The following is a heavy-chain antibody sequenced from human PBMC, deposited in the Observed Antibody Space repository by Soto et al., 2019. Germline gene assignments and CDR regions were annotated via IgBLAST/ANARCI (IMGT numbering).Heavy chain of an antibody. J-gene: IGHJ4*02. CDR1: GFSVNNLF. D-gene: IGHD3-3*01. Sequence: EVQLVESGGGLVQPGGSLRLSCAASGFSVNNLFMTWVRQAPGKGLEWVSVISSDGRTYYADSVKGRFTISRDISKNTLYLAMNSLRPGDMAVYYCARDIFGGSYDFLHGGQGTLVTVSS. CDR3: ARDIFGGSYDFLH. V-gene: IGHV3-66*01. CDR2: ISSDGRT.